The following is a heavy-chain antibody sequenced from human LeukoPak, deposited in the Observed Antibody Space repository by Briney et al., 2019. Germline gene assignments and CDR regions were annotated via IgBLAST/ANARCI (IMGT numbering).Heavy chain of an antibody. CDR1: GDPISGSSNYK. J-gene: IGHJ4*02. Sequence: SEAPSLTCTVSGDPISGSSNYKWSWIRQPPGKGLEWIGYIYYHGSTNYNPSPRSRVTFSVDTSKNQFSLKLSSVSAADTAVYYCAREYSGFDYWGRGTLVTVSS. D-gene: IGHD6-13*01. CDR3: AREYSGFDY. V-gene: IGHV4-61*01. CDR2: IYYHGST.